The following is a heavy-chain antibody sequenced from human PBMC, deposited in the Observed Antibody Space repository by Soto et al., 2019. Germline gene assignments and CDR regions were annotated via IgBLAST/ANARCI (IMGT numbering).Heavy chain of an antibody. CDR3: ARSYYDILTGFT. Sequence: ETLSLTCTVSGGSISSYYWSWIRQPPGKGLEWIGYIYYSGSTNYNPSLKSRVTISVDTSKNQFSLKLSSVTAADTAVYYCARSYYDILTGFTWGQGTLVTVSS. D-gene: IGHD3-9*01. CDR1: GGSISSYY. CDR2: IYYSGST. V-gene: IGHV4-59*01. J-gene: IGHJ5*02.